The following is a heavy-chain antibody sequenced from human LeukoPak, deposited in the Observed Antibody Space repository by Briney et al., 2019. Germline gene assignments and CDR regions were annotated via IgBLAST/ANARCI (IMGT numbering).Heavy chain of an antibody. CDR3: AKESGKFDY. CDR2: ISADGGTT. V-gene: IGHV3-43*02. CDR1: GLNFADYA. J-gene: IGHJ4*02. Sequence: GGSLRLSCVVSGLNFADYAMHWVRQPPGKGLEWVSLISADGGTTFSADSVKGRFTIARDNSKNSLYLQMNSMRSEDTAMYFCAKESGKFDYWGQGTLVAVST.